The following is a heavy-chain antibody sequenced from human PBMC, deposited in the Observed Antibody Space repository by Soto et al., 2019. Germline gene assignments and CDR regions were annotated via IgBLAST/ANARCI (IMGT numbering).Heavy chain of an antibody. CDR1: GFTFSSYS. CDR3: ARLRGGYGDY. CDR2: ISSSSSYI. D-gene: IGHD1-26*01. J-gene: IGHJ4*02. Sequence: GGSLKLSCAASGFTFSSYSVNWVRQAPGKGLEWVSSISSSSSYIYYADSVKGQFTISRDNAKNSLYLQMNSLRAEDTAVYYCARLRGGYGDYWGQGTLVTVSS. V-gene: IGHV3-21*01.